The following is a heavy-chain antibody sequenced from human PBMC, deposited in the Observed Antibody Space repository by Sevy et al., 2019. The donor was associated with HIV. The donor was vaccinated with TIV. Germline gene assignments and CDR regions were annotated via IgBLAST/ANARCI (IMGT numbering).Heavy chain of an antibody. D-gene: IGHD3-22*01. V-gene: IGHV3-30*18. CDR2: ISYDGSNK. Sequence: GGSLRLSCAASGFTFSSYGMHWVRQAPGKGLEWVAVISYDGSNKYYADSVKGRFTISRDNSKNTLYLQMNSLRAEGTAVYYCAKEEAYYYDSSGYYYYYYGMDVWGQGTTVTVSS. CDR1: GFTFSSYG. CDR3: AKEEAYYYDSSGYYYYYYGMDV. J-gene: IGHJ6*02.